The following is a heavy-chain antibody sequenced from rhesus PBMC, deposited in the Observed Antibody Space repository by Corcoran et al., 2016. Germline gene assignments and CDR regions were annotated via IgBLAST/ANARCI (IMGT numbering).Heavy chain of an antibody. J-gene: IGHJ3*01. Sequence: QVQLQESGPGLVKPSETLSLTCAVSGGSVSSSNWWSWIRQPPGKGLEWIGYISGSSGSTYYNPSRKSRVTISTDTSNNQFSLKLSSVTAADTAVYYCARDSVTGTTCAFDFWGQGLRVTVSS. CDR2: ISGSSGST. D-gene: IGHD1-26*01. V-gene: IGHV4-65*01. CDR3: ARDSVTGTTCAFDF. CDR1: GGSVSSSNW.